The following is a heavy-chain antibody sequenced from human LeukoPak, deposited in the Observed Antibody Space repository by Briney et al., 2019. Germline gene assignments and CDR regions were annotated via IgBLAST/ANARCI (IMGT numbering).Heavy chain of an antibody. CDR2: VNAGNGKT. J-gene: IGHJ6*02. CDR1: GYTFTSYA. D-gene: IGHD5-12*01. V-gene: IGHV1-3*01. CDR3: ARVGEATNYYYYYGMDV. Sequence: ASVKVSCMASGYTFTSYAMPWVRQAPGQRLEWMGWVNAGNGKTKYSQMFQGRVTITRDTSASTAYMEPSSLRSEDTAVYYCARVGEATNYYYYYGMDVWGQGTTVTVSS.